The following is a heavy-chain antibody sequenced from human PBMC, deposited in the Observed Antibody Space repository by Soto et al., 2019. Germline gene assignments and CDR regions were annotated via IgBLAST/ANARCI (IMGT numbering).Heavy chain of an antibody. CDR2: IIPMFGTA. CDR1: GGTFSTYA. V-gene: IGHV1-69*12. Sequence: QVQLVQSGAEVKKPESSVKVSCKAPGGTFSTYAISWVRQAPGQGLEWMGGIIPMFGTANYAQRFQERVTITADESTNAVYKELSSLRSEDTALYFCASGLQLCIRRINTGYSGWGQGTLVTVSS. D-gene: IGHD4-4*01. J-gene: IGHJ4*02. CDR3: ASGLQLCIRRINTGYSG.